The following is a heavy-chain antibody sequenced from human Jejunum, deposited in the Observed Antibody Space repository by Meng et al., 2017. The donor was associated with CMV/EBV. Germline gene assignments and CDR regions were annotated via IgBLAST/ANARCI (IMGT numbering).Heavy chain of an antibody. CDR2: MYSYGST. CDR3: ARDIYSSSLNWGY. J-gene: IGHJ4*02. D-gene: IGHD6-13*01. Sequence: VEVGGGLVPPGGSLTLSCAASPFSVNSPYMTCVRQAPGKGLEWVSVMYSYGSTYYADSVKGRFTISRDSSRNTLYLQMSSLRVEDTAVYYCARDIYSSSLNWGYWGQGTLVTVSS. V-gene: IGHV3-66*01. CDR1: PFSVNSPY.